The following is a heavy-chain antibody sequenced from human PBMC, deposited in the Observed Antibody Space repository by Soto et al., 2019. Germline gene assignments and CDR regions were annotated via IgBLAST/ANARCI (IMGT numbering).Heavy chain of an antibody. CDR2: ISGSGGST. V-gene: IGHV3-23*01. D-gene: IGHD3-3*01. CDR1: GFTFSSYA. Sequence: GGSLRLSCAASGFTFSSYAMSWVRQAPGKGLEWVSAISGSGGSTYYADSVKGRFTISRDNSKNTLYLQMNSLRAEDTAVYYCAKDPSGRRPFAITTYDLNYWGQGTLVTVSS. CDR3: AKDPSGRRPFAITTYDLNY. J-gene: IGHJ4*02.